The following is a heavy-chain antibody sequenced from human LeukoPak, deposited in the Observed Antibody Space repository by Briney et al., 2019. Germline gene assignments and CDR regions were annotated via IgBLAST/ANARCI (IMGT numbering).Heavy chain of an antibody. V-gene: IGHV3-23*01. D-gene: IGHD3-22*01. CDR2: ISGSGGST. J-gene: IGHJ4*02. Sequence: GGSLRLSCAASGFTFSSYAMSWVRQAPGKGLEWVSAISGSGGSTYYADSVKGRFTISRDNSNNTLYLQMNSLRAEDTAVYYCAKDIVPAFGYYDSSGYYSIRSFDYWGQGTLVTVSS. CDR1: GFTFSSYA. CDR3: AKDIVPAFGYYDSSGYYSIRSFDY.